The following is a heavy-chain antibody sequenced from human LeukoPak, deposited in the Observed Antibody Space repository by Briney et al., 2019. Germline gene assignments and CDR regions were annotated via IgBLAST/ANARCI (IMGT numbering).Heavy chain of an antibody. Sequence: GGSLRLSCAASGFTFSSYARTWVRQAPGEGLEWVSAISGSGGSTYYADSVKGRFTISRDNSKNTLYLQMNSLRAEDTAVYYCVRDDDRPDNGLDYWGQGTLVTVSS. J-gene: IGHJ4*02. CDR1: GFTFSSYA. CDR2: ISGSGGST. CDR3: VRDDDRPDNGLDY. V-gene: IGHV3-23*01. D-gene: IGHD3-22*01.